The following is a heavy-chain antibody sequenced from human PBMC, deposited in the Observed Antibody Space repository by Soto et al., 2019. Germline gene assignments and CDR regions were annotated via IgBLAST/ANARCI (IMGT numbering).Heavy chain of an antibody. V-gene: IGHV4-59*01. CDR1: GGSISSYY. J-gene: IGHJ4*02. CDR2: IYYSGST. D-gene: IGHD3-22*01. Sequence: SETLSLTCTVSGGSISSYYWSWIRQPPGKGLEWIGYIYYSGSTNYNPSLKSRVTISVDTSKNQFSLKLSSVTAADTAVYYCAGFAHYYDSSGYYYFDYWGQGTLVTVSS. CDR3: AGFAHYYDSSGYYYFDY.